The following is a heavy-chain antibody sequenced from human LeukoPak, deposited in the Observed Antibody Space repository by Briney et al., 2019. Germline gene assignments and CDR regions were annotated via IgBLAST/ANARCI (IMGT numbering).Heavy chain of an antibody. V-gene: IGHV4-59*01. CDR3: ARGGYYGSGNDFRFDP. Sequence: SETLSLTCTVSGGSISSYYWSLIRQPPGKGLEWIGYIYYSGSTNYKPSLKSRVTISVDTSKNQFSLKLSSVTAADTAVYYCARGGYYGSGNDFRFDPWGQGTLVTVSS. D-gene: IGHD3-10*01. CDR1: GGSISSYY. CDR2: IYYSGST. J-gene: IGHJ5*02.